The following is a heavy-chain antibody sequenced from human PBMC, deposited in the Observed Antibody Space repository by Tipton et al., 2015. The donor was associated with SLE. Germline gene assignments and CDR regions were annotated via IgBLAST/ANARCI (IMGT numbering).Heavy chain of an antibody. CDR2: INSDGSST. J-gene: IGHJ4*02. D-gene: IGHD6-13*01. Sequence: SLRLSCAASGFTFSSYWMHWVRQAPGKGLVWVSRINSDGSSTSYADSVKGRFTISRDNAKNTLYLQMNSLRAEDTAVYYCARASSSWANFDYWGQGTLVTVSS. CDR3: ARASSSWANFDY. V-gene: IGHV3-74*01. CDR1: GFTFSSYW.